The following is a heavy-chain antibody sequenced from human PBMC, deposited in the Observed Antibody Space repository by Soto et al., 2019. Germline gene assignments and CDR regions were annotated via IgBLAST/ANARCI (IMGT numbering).Heavy chain of an antibody. CDR2: ITWNSGSL. Sequence: PGGALKISCVSAWFSFWEFWERLVPAISREGLEWVSGITWNSGSLDYADSVKGRFSISRDNAKSSLYLQMNNLRAEDTALYYCVKDGLAAIFGLVYDGSDSWGQGTMVTVSS. J-gene: IGHJ3*02. CDR3: VKDGLAAIFGLVYDGSDS. D-gene: IGHD3-3*01. CDR1: WFSFWEFW. V-gene: IGHV3-9*01.